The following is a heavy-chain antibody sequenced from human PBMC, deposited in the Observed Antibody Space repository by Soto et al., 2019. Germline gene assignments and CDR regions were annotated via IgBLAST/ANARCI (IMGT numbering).Heavy chain of an antibody. V-gene: IGHV1-2*02. D-gene: IGHD1-1*01. CDR2: INPGSGVT. Sequence: ASVKVSCKASGYSFTKYHMHWVRQAPGQGLEWMGWINPGSGVTNQAQKFQGRVTMSRDTSITTTYMELNSLTSDDTAVYYCARVAGHKNARFDTWGQGALVTVSS. CDR1: GYSFTKYH. J-gene: IGHJ4*02. CDR3: ARVAGHKNARFDT.